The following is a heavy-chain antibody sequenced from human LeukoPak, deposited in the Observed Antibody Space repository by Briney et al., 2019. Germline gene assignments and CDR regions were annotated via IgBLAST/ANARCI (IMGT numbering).Heavy chain of an antibody. J-gene: IGHJ5*02. CDR3: ARDYGSGSLGSWFDP. Sequence: SETLSLTSAVSGGSISSSNWWSWVRQPPGKGLEWIGEIYHSGSTNYNPSLKSRVTISVDKSKNQFSLKLSSVTAADTAVYYCARDYGSGSLGSWFDPWGQGTLVTVSS. V-gene: IGHV4-4*02. D-gene: IGHD3-10*01. CDR2: IYHSGST. CDR1: GGSISSSNW.